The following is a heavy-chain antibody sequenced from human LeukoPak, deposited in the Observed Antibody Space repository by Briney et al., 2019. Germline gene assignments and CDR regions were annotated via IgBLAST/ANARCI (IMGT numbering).Heavy chain of an antibody. CDR1: GFTFSSYS. CDR3: ARSTVTIGLVDY. J-gene: IGHJ4*02. V-gene: IGHV3-21*01. CDR2: ISSSSSYI. Sequence: GGSLRLSCAASGFTFSSYSMNWVRQAPGKGLEWVSSISSSSSYIYYADSVKGRFTISRDNAKNSLYLQMNSLRAEDTAVYYCARSTVTIGLVDYWGQGTLVTVS. D-gene: IGHD4-17*01.